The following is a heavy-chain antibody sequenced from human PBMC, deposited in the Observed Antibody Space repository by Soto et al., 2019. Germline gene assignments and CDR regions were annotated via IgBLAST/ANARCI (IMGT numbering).Heavy chain of an antibody. D-gene: IGHD4-17*01. CDR2: IYSRGTT. V-gene: IGHV3-53*01. CDR1: GFTGSSNY. J-gene: IGHJ4*02. Sequence: GESPKISCAASGFTGSSNYMSWVRQAPGKGLDWVSIIYSRGTTYYADPVKGRLSVSRDNSNNTVFLQINRLRDEDTAMYYCARGSSTTPTSYGYLAYWGQGTLVTVSS. CDR3: ARGSSTTPTSYGYLAY.